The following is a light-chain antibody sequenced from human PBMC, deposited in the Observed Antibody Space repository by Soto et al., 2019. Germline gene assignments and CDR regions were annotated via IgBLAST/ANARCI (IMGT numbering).Light chain of an antibody. J-gene: IGLJ2*01. Sequence: QSVLTQPPSMSGAPGQRVTISCTGSSSNIVAGYDVHWYQQHPGTAPKLLIFDNNNRPSGVPDRFSGSKSDTSASLAITGLQAEDDADYYCQSFDTSLSGFVVFGGGTQLTGL. CDR1: SSNIVAGYD. CDR3: QSFDTSLSGFVV. CDR2: DNN. V-gene: IGLV1-40*01.